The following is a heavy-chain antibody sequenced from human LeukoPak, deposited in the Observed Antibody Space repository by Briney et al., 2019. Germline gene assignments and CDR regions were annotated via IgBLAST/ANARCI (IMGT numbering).Heavy chain of an antibody. V-gene: IGHV5-51*01. Sequence: GESLKISCKGCGYSFTSYWIGWVRQMPGKGLEWMGIIYPGDSDTRYSPSFQGQVTISADKSISTAYLQWSSLTASDTAMYYCARASGWVKIALGELYPDYWGQGTLVTVSS. CDR1: GYSFTSYW. CDR3: ARASGWVKIALGELYPDY. J-gene: IGHJ4*02. CDR2: IYPGDSDT. D-gene: IGHD3-10*01.